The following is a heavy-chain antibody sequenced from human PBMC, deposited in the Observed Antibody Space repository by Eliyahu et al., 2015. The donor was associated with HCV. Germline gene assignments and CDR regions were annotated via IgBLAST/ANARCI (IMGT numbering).Heavy chain of an antibody. D-gene: IGHD4-17*01. V-gene: IGHV3-23*01. CDR1: GFTFSFYV. Sequence: AASGFTFSFYVMGWVRQAPGKGLEWVSSISGTSSDGTTRYADSVRGRFTISRDDSRNTLYLQMNSLSAEDTAIYYCAKDRDDYGDYVFYYWGQGALVTVSS. CDR2: ISGTSSDGTT. CDR3: AKDRDDYGDYVFYY. J-gene: IGHJ4*02.